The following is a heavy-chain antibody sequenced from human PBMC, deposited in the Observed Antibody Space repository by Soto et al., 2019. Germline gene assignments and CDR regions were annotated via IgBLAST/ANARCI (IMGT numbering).Heavy chain of an antibody. Sequence: LRLSCAASGFIFSSYGMHWVRQAPGKGLEWVAVIRNDGSNKYYADSVKGRFTISRDNSKNTLYLQMNSLRAEDTAVYYCARGVGADEGYFDYWGQGTPVTVSS. CDR2: IRNDGSNK. CDR1: GFIFSSYG. J-gene: IGHJ4*02. D-gene: IGHD1-26*01. V-gene: IGHV3-33*01. CDR3: ARGVGADEGYFDY.